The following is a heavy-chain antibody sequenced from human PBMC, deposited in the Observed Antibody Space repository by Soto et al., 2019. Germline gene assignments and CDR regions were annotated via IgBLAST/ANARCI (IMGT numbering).Heavy chain of an antibody. CDR3: ARDLGSPDYYYYGMDV. J-gene: IGHJ6*02. D-gene: IGHD6-25*01. CDR2: INPNSGGT. Sequence: ASVKVSCKASGYTFKGFYIHWVRQAPGQGLEWMGWINPNSGGTNYAQKFQGWVTMTRDTSISTAYMELSRLRSDDTDVYYCARDLGSPDYYYYGMDVWGQGTTVTVSS. V-gene: IGHV1-2*04. CDR1: GYTFKGFY.